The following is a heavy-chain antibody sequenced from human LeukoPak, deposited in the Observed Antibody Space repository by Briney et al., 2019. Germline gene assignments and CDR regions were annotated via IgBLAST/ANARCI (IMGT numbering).Heavy chain of an antibody. V-gene: IGHV4-59*12. D-gene: IGHD6-19*01. CDR3: ARESVAVASYYFDY. J-gene: IGHJ4*02. Sequence: SETLSLTCTVSGGSISSYYWGWIRQPPGKGLEWIGYIYYSGSTNYNPSLKSRVTISVDTSKNQFSLKLSSVTAADTAVYYCARESVAVASYYFDYWGQGTLVTVSS. CDR1: GGSISSYY. CDR2: IYYSGST.